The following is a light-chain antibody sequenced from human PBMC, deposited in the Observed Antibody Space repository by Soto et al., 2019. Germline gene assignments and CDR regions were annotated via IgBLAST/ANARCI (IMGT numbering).Light chain of an antibody. Sequence: EIVLTQSPGTLSLSPGERATLSCRASQSVSGSHLAWYQQKPGQAPRLLMYGASSRATGIPDRFSGSRSGTDFTLTISRLESEDFAVYYCQQYGSSPQTFGQGTKLEIK. CDR2: GAS. CDR3: QQYGSSPQT. CDR1: QSVSGSH. V-gene: IGKV3-20*01. J-gene: IGKJ2*01.